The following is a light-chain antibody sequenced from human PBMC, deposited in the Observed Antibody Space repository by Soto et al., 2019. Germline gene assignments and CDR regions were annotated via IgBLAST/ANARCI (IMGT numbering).Light chain of an antibody. CDR1: QSISNH. V-gene: IGKV3-15*01. Sequence: EIVMTQSPATLSVSPGESVTLSCRASQSISNHLAWYQQRPGQAPRLLIYGASTRATGVPARFSGSGSGTEFTLTIDSLQSEDFAVYSCQQCDHWPLYTFGQGTKLEIK. J-gene: IGKJ2*01. CDR3: QQCDHWPLYT. CDR2: GAS.